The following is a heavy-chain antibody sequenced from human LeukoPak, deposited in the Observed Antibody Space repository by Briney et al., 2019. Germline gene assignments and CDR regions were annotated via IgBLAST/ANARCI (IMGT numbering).Heavy chain of an antibody. CDR1: GYTFTGYY. D-gene: IGHD3-3*01. J-gene: IGHJ6*02. CDR3: ASLWYYDFWSGYYATYYYYGMDV. V-gene: IGHV1-2*02. Sequence: ASVKVSCKASGYTFTGYYVHWVRQAPGQGLEWMGWINPSSGGTKYAQKFQGRVTMTRDTSITTAYMELSSLRSDDTAVYYCASLWYYDFWSGYYATYYYYGMDVWGQGTTVTVSS. CDR2: INPSSGGT.